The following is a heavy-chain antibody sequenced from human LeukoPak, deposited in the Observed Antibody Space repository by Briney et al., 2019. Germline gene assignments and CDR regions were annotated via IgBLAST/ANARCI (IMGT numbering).Heavy chain of an antibody. CDR3: ARDELELRRANNWFDP. Sequence: SETLSLTCTVSGGSISSYYWSWIRQPPGKGLEWIGYIYYSGTTNYNPSLKSRVTISVDTSKNQFSLKLSSVTAADTAVYYCARDELELRRANNWFDPWGQGTLVTVSS. CDR2: IYYSGTT. D-gene: IGHD1-7*01. CDR1: GGSISSYY. V-gene: IGHV4-59*12. J-gene: IGHJ5*02.